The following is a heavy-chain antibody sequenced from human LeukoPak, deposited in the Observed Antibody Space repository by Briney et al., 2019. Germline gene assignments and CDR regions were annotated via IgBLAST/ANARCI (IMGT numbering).Heavy chain of an antibody. CDR3: ASAYTYVRLGDH. CDR1: GLSFSNYW. J-gene: IGHJ4*02. D-gene: IGHD3-16*01. Sequence: GGSLRLSCEVAGLSFSNYWMHWVRQAPGKGLVWVARTNLHGTAVDYADSVKGRFIISRDNAKNTLFLQMNSLRVEDTAVYYCASAYTYVRLGDHWGQGTLVTVSS. V-gene: IGHV3-74*01. CDR2: TNLHGTAV.